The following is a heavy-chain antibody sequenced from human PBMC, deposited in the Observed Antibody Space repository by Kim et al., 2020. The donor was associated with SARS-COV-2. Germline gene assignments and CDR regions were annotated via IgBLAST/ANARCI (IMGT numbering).Heavy chain of an antibody. J-gene: IGHJ6*02. V-gene: IGHV2-70*01. CDR2: IDWDDDK. CDR3: ARIPPPYYDSSGYYYYYYGMDV. D-gene: IGHD3-22*01. Sequence: SGPTLVNPTPTLTLTCTFSGFSLSTSGMCVSWIRQPPGKALEWLALIDWDDDKYYSTSLKTRLTISKDTSKNQVVLTMTNMDPVDTATYYCARIPPPYYDSSGYYYYYYGMDVWGQGTTVTVSS. CDR1: GFSLSTSGMC.